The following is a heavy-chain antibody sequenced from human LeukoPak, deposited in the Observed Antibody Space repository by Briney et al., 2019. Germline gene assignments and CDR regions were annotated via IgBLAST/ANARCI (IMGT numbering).Heavy chain of an antibody. Sequence: PGGSLRLSCAASGFTFSSYAMSWVRQAPGKGLEWVSVIGASGGSTYYADSVKGRFTISRGNSKSTLYLQMNSLRTEDSAVYHCAKVLGQWTHALLFDSWGQGTLVTVSS. V-gene: IGHV3-23*01. J-gene: IGHJ4*02. D-gene: IGHD6-19*01. CDR1: GFTFSSYA. CDR3: AKVLGQWTHALLFDS. CDR2: IGASGGST.